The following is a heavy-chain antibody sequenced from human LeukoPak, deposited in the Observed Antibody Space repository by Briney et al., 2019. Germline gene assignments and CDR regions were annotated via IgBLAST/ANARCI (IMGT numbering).Heavy chain of an antibody. V-gene: IGHV1-2*02. CDR1: GYIFTYLL. CDR2: INPYTGGT. D-gene: IGHD1-7*01. CDR3: ERVGSGDAELVLDI. Sequence: ASVKVSCKRPGYIFTYLLMYGRRQAPEQGLEWIGWINPYTGGTNYAQKFQERVLNQGDTAIPTAYMALSRLRSDDTAVYYCERVGSGDAELVLDIWRQGTLVTVSS. J-gene: IGHJ4*02.